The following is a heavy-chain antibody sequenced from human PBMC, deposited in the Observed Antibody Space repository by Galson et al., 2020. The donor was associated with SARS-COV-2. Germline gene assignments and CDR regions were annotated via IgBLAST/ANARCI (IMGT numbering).Heavy chain of an antibody. CDR2: INWNGIST. Sequence: GGSLRLSCAASGFTFDDYGMSWVRQAPGKGLEWVSGINWNGISTGYADSVKGRFTISRDNAKNSLYLQMSSLRAEDTALYHCARVSLRGSGSYYWYFDLWGRGTLVTVSS. D-gene: IGHD3-10*01. CDR3: ARVSLRGSGSYYWYFDL. J-gene: IGHJ2*01. CDR1: GFTFDDYG. V-gene: IGHV3-20*01.